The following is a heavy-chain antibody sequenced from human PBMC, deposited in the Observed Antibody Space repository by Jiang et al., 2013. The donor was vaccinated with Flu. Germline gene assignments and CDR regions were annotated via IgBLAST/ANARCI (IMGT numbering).Heavy chain of an antibody. CDR2: VDYRGKT. V-gene: IGHV4-39*07. Sequence: GLVKPSETLSLTCSVSGDSIRSRSYYWGWIRQPPGKGLEWIGSVDYRGKTYYNPSLHSRVTVSVDTSKNRFSLRLSSVTAADTAIYYCAREAGLWFGELRAPFDYWGQGMLVTVSS. CDR3: AREAGLWFGELRAPFDY. D-gene: IGHD3-10*01. CDR1: GDSIRSRSYY. J-gene: IGHJ4*02.